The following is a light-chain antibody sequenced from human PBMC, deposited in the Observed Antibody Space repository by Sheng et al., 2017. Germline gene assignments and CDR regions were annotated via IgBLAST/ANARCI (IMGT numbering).Light chain of an antibody. CDR1: NIGSKS. J-gene: IGLJ3*02. Sequence: SYELTQPPSVSVAPGKTARMTCGGNNIGSKSVHWYQQKPGQAPVLVVYHDGDRPSGIPERFSGSNSGTTATLTISRVEAGDEADYHCQVWDNSDHWVFGGGTTLTVL. V-gene: IGLV3-21*03. CDR2: HDG. CDR3: QVWDNSDHWV.